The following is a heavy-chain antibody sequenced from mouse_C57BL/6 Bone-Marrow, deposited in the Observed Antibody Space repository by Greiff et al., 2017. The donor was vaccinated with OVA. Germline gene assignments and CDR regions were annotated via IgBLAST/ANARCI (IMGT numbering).Heavy chain of an antibody. V-gene: IGHV1-81*01. J-gene: IGHJ4*01. CDR3: ARGIYYGHYYAMDY. D-gene: IGHD1-1*01. CDR1: GYTFTSYG. CDR2: IYPRSGNT. Sequence: QVQLQQSGAELARPGASVKLSCKASGYTFTSYGISWVKQRTGQCLEWIGEIYPRSGNTYYNEKFKGKATLTADKSSSTAYMELRSLTSEDSAVYFCARGIYYGHYYAMDYWGQGTSVTVSS.